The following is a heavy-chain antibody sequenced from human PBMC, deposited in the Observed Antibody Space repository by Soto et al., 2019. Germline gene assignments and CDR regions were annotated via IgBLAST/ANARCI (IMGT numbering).Heavy chain of an antibody. CDR3: AKGSSTMYYYYGMDV. CDR1: GFTFRSYA. CDR2: ISGSGGST. D-gene: IGHD2-2*01. J-gene: IGHJ6*02. Sequence: EVQLLESGGGLVQPGGSLRLSCAASGFTFRSYAMSWVRQAPGKGLEWVSAISGSGGSTYYADPVKGRFTISRDNSKNTLYLQMNSLRADDTAVYYCAKGSSTMYYYYGMDVWGQGITVTVSS. V-gene: IGHV3-23*01.